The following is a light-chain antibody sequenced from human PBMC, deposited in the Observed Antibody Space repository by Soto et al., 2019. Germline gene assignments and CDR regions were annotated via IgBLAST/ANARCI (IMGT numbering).Light chain of an antibody. CDR2: GNT. CDR1: SSNIGAGYN. J-gene: IGLJ2*01. Sequence: QSVLTQPPSVSGAPGQRVTISCTGNSSNIGAGYNVHWYQQLPGTAPKFLIYGNTNRPSGVPDRFSGSKSGTSASLAITGLQAEDEADYYCQSYDSSLSGSVFGGGTQLTVL. CDR3: QSYDSSLSGSV. V-gene: IGLV1-40*01.